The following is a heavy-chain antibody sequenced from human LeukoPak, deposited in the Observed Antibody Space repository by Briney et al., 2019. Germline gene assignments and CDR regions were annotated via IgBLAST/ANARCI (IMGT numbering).Heavy chain of an antibody. CDR3: ALGPVVPRIYYGSGSYYHRGYFQH. D-gene: IGHD3-10*01. CDR2: IHTSGST. Sequence: SETLSLTCSVSDGSISSFCWSWIRQPAGKGLEWIGRIHTSGSTDYNPSLKSRVTMSVDTSKNQFSLKLSSVTAADTAVYYCALGPVVPRIYYGSGSYYHRGYFQHWGQGTLVTVSS. CDR1: DGSISSFC. J-gene: IGHJ1*01. V-gene: IGHV4-4*07.